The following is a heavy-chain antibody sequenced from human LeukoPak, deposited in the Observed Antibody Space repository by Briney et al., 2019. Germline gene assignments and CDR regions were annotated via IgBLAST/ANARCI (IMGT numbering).Heavy chain of an antibody. D-gene: IGHD2-2*01. CDR2: INHSGST. V-gene: IGHV4-34*01. Sequence: SETLSLTCAVYGGSFSGYYWSWIRQPPGKGLEWIGEINHSGSTDYNPSLKSRVTISVDTSKNQFSLKLSSVTAADTAVYYCAREGIVVVPAAIGFDYRGQGTLVTVSS. CDR1: GGSFSGYY. CDR3: AREGIVVVPAAIGFDY. J-gene: IGHJ4*02.